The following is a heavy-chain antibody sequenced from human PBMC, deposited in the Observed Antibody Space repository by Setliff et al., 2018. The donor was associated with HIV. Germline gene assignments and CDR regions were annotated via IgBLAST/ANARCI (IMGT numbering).Heavy chain of an antibody. CDR3: ARAGSSRYFDY. Sequence: GESLKISCAASGFTFSTYPIFWVRQTPGKGLEWVAVISFDGSDKFYADSVRGRFTISRDNSENTLFLQMNSLRPEDTAVYYCARAGSSRYFDYWGQGTLVTVSS. CDR2: ISFDGSDK. CDR1: GFTFSTYP. J-gene: IGHJ4*02. V-gene: IGHV3-30*04. D-gene: IGHD2-2*01.